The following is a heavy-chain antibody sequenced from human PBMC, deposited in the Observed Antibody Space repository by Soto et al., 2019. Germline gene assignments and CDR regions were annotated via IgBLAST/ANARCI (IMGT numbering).Heavy chain of an antibody. V-gene: IGHV2-5*02. Sequence: QITLKESGPTLVKPTQTLTLTCTSSGVSLSTSGVGVGWIRKPPGQALEWLALIYGDDDKRYSPSLKSRLTITKDTSKNQVVLRMTNMDPVDTATYYCAHTMTTVVTGGAFDIWGQGTMVTVSS. CDR1: GVSLSTSGVG. D-gene: IGHD4-17*01. CDR2: IYGDDDK. J-gene: IGHJ3*02. CDR3: AHTMTTVVTGGAFDI.